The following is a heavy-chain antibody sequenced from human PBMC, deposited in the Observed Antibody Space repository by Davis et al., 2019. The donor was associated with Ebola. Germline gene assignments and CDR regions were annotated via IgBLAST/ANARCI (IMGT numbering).Heavy chain of an antibody. CDR2: ISAYNGNT. D-gene: IGHD3-22*01. V-gene: IGHV1-18*01. J-gene: IGHJ3*02. Sequence: AASVKVSCKASGYTFTSYGISWVRQAPGQGLEWMGWISAYNGNTNYAQKLQGRVTMTTDTSTSTAYMELRSLRSDDTAVYYCARGGVYDSSGYYLDDAFDIWGQGTMVAVSS. CDR1: GYTFTSYG. CDR3: ARGGVYDSSGYYLDDAFDI.